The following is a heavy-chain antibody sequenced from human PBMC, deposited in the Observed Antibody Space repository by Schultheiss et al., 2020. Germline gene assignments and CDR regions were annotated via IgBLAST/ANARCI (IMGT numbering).Heavy chain of an antibody. CDR1: GYTFTSYD. CDR2: INPNNGVT. Sequence: ASVKVSCKASGYTFTSYDINWVRQATGQGLEWMGWINPNNGVTNYAQKFQGRVTMTRDTSISTAYMELSRLRSDDTAVYYCATESRGGFDYWGQGTLVTVSS. V-gene: IGHV1-2*02. CDR3: ATESRGGFDY. J-gene: IGHJ4*02. D-gene: IGHD3-16*01.